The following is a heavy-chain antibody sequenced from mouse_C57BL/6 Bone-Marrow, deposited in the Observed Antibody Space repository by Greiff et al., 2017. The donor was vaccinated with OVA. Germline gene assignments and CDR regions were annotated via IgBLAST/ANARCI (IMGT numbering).Heavy chain of an antibody. Sequence: EVKLQESGPGLVKPSQSLSLTCSVTGYSITSGYYWNWIRQFPGNKLEWMGYISYDGSNNYNPSLKNRISITRDTSKNQFFLKLNSVTTEDTATYYCARRGYYYGSSLAWFAYWGQGTLVTVSA. J-gene: IGHJ3*01. D-gene: IGHD1-1*01. CDR2: ISYDGSN. V-gene: IGHV3-6*01. CDR1: GYSITSGYY. CDR3: ARRGYYYGSSLAWFAY.